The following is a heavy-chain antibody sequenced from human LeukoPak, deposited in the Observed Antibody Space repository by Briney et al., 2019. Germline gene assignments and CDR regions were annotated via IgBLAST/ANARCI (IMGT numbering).Heavy chain of an antibody. Sequence: SEALSLTCTVSGGSISSYYWSWIRQPAGKGLEWIGYIYYSGSTNYNPCLKRRVTISVDTSKNQLSLKLSSVTAADTAVYYCARVKWGLLGAFDIWGQGTMVTVSS. CDR2: IYYSGST. V-gene: IGHV4-59*01. CDR3: ARVKWGLLGAFDI. D-gene: IGHD1-26*01. J-gene: IGHJ3*02. CDR1: GGSISSYY.